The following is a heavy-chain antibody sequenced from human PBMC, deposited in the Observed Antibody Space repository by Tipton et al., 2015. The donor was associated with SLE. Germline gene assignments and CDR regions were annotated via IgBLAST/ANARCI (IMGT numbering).Heavy chain of an antibody. J-gene: IGHJ4*02. CDR2: IFYSGRT. CDR3: ARADYGFWSGYYGFDY. Sequence: TLSLTCTVSGDSISGGDYYWNWIRQPPGKGLEWIGYIFYSGRTSYNPSLKSRVTISVDTSKNQFSLRLSSVTAADTAVYYCARADYGFWSGYYGFDYWGQGTLVTVSS. CDR1: GDSISGGDYY. V-gene: IGHV4-30-4*08. D-gene: IGHD3-3*01.